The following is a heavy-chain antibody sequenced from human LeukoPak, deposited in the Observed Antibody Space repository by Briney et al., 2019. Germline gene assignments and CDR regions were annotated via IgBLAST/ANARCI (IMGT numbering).Heavy chain of an antibody. J-gene: IGHJ4*02. D-gene: IGHD5-12*01. CDR1: GFTFSNYW. CDR3: AYTHSGYADYFDY. V-gene: IGHV3-7*01. CDR2: INQVGSEK. Sequence: GGSLRLSCAASGFTFSNYWTNWVRQAPGKGLEWVANINQVGSEKYYVDSVKGRFTISRDNAKNSLYLQMNSLRAEDTAVYYSAYTHSGYADYFDYWGQGTLVTVSS.